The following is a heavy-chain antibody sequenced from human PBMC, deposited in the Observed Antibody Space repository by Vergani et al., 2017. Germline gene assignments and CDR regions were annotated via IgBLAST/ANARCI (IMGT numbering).Heavy chain of an antibody. CDR3: ARGPGWYYGGNPFGY. J-gene: IGHJ4*02. Sequence: QVQLQQWGAGLLQPSETLSLTCAVYGGSFSGYYWSWIRQPPGKGLEWIGEINHSGSTNYNPSLKSRVTISVDTSKNQFSLKLSSVTAADTAVYYCARGPGWYYGGNPFGYWGQGTLVTVSS. CDR2: INHSGST. D-gene: IGHD4-23*01. CDR1: GGSFSGYY. V-gene: IGHV4-34*01.